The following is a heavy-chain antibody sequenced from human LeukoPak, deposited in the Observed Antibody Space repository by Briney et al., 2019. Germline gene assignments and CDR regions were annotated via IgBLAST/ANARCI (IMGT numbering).Heavy chain of an antibody. CDR1: GFTFYNYA. V-gene: IGHV3-23*01. J-gene: IGHJ4*02. CDR3: ARMLSGREFDY. Sequence: TGGSLRLSCAASGFTFYNYAMSWVRQAPGKGLEWVSSISGSGGSTYYADSVKGRFTISRDNSKSTLYLQMNSLRAEDTAVYYCARMLSGREFDYWGQGTLVTVSS. CDR2: ISGSGGST. D-gene: IGHD3-10*01.